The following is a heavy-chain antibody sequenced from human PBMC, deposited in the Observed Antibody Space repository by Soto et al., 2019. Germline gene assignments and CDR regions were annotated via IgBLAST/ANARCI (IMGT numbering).Heavy chain of an antibody. Sequence: QVQLVESGGGVVQPGRSLRLSCAASGFTFSSYGMHWVRQAPGKGLEWVAVISYDGSNKYYADSVKGRFTISRDNSKNTLYLQMNSLRAEDTAVYYCAKDRVYCSSTSCYFAYYYGMDVWGQGTTVTVSS. CDR3: AKDRVYCSSTSCYFAYYYGMDV. V-gene: IGHV3-30*18. CDR1: GFTFSSYG. CDR2: ISYDGSNK. D-gene: IGHD2-2*01. J-gene: IGHJ6*02.